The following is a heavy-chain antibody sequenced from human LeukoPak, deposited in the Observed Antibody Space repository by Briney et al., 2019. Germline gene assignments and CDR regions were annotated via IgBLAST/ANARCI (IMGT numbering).Heavy chain of an antibody. CDR3: AREYSGYDTRAFDI. CDR2: ISYDGSNK. J-gene: IGHJ3*02. CDR1: GFTFSSYA. V-gene: IGHV3-30-3*01. Sequence: GSLRLSCAASGFTFSSYAMHWVRQAPGKGLEWVAVISYDGSNKYYADSVKGRFTISRDNSKNTLYLQMNSLRAEDTAVYYCAREYSGYDTRAFDIWGQGTMVTVSS. D-gene: IGHD5-12*01.